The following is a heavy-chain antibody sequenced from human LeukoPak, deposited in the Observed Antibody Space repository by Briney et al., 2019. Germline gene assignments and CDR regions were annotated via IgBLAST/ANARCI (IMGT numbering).Heavy chain of an antibody. Sequence: GGSLRPSCAASGFTFSSYAMHWVRQAPGKGLEWVAVISYDGSNKYYADSVKGRFTISRDNSKNTLYLQMNSLRAEDTAVYYCARDRGTSSYFDYWGQGTLVTVSS. D-gene: IGHD2-2*01. V-gene: IGHV3-30-3*01. J-gene: IGHJ4*02. CDR3: ARDRGTSSYFDY. CDR2: ISYDGSNK. CDR1: GFTFSSYA.